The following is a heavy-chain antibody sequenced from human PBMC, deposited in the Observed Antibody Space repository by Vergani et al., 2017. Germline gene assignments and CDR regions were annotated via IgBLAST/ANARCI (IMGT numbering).Heavy chain of an antibody. J-gene: IGHJ6*02. Sequence: QVQLQESGPGLVKPSQTLSLTCTVSGGSISSGDYYWSWIRQPPGKGLEWIGYIYYSGSTYYNPSLKSRVTISVDTSKNQFSLNLSSVTAADTSVYYCARDRYYGSGSYYSYYYGMDVWGQGTTVTVSS. D-gene: IGHD3-10*01. V-gene: IGHV4-30-4*08. CDR1: GGSISSGDYY. CDR3: ARDRYYGSGSYYSYYYGMDV. CDR2: IYYSGST.